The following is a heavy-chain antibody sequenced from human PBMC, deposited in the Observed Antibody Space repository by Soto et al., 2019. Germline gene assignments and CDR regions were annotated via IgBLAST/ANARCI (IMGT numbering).Heavy chain of an antibody. CDR2: INPTTGGT. Sequence: ASVKVSCKASGYSLTEYYLHWVRQAPGQGLEWMGWINPTTGGTTYAQKFEGRVTMTRDRSVNTAYMELSRLRSDDTAVYYCARGVAGSGFDLWGQGTLVTVYS. V-gene: IGHV1-2*02. CDR3: ARGVAGSGFDL. CDR1: GYSLTEYY. D-gene: IGHD6-19*01. J-gene: IGHJ4*02.